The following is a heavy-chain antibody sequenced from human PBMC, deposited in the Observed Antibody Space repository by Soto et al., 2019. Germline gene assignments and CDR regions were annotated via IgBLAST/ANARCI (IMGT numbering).Heavy chain of an antibody. Sequence: QVQLVQSGAEVKKPGSSVKVSCKASGGTFSSYAISWVRQAPGQGLEWMGGIIPIFGTANYAQKFQGRVKITADEATSTDHMELSRLSAEDTAVYYCGRIWTPTLYSRSRDFDYWGQGTLVTVSS. V-gene: IGHV1-69*01. CDR2: IIPIFGTA. D-gene: IGHD6-13*01. CDR3: GRIWTPTLYSRSRDFDY. J-gene: IGHJ4*02. CDR1: GGTFSSYA.